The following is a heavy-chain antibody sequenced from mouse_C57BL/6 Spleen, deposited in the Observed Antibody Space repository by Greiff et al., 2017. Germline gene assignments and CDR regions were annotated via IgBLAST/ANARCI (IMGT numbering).Heavy chain of an antibody. Sequence: VQLQQSGAELVRPGASVTLSCKASGYTFTDYEMHWVKQTPVHGLEWIGALDPETGGTAYNQKFKVKAILTADKSSSTAYMELRSLTSEDSAVYYCTRSRPLLDYWGQGTSVTVSS. J-gene: IGHJ4*01. CDR1: GYTFTDYE. D-gene: IGHD1-1*01. CDR2: LDPETGGT. V-gene: IGHV1-15*01. CDR3: TRSRPLLDY.